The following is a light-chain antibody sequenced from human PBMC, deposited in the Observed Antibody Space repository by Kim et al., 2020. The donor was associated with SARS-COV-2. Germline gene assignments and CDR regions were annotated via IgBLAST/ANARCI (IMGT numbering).Light chain of an antibody. CDR3: MQALETPPT. CDR2: LGS. Sequence: DIVMTQSPLSLPVSPGEPASISCRSSQSLLHSNGYNYLDWYLQKPGQSPQLLIYLGSSRASGVPGRFSGSGSGTDFTLKISRVEAEDVGVYYCMQALETPPTFGQGTKVDIK. V-gene: IGKV2-28*01. J-gene: IGKJ1*01. CDR1: QSLLHSNGYNY.